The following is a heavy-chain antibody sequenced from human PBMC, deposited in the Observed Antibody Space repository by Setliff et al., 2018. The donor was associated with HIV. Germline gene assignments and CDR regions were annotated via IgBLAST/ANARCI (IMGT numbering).Heavy chain of an antibody. CDR1: GGSLSGYH. Sequence: PSETLSLTCGVYGGSLSGYHWSWIRLPPGKGLEWIGEINYSGSTNYNPSLTSRVIISVDTSKNRFSLKLSSVTAFDTAVYYCAKTVVGDSYALPNDAFDIWGQGTMVTVSS. CDR2: INYSGST. D-gene: IGHD3-16*01. J-gene: IGHJ3*02. V-gene: IGHV4-34*01. CDR3: AKTVVGDSYALPNDAFDI.